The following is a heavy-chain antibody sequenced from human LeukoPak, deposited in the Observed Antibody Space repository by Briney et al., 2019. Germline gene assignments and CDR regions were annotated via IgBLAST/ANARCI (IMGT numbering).Heavy chain of an antibody. CDR3: TRDQSATARPYDY. CDR2: ITISGTYI. V-gene: IGHV3-21*01. CDR1: GFILSDYN. J-gene: IGHJ4*02. Sequence: GGSLRLSCAASGFILSDYNMNWARQAPGKGLEWVSFITISGTYITYADSVKGRFTISRDNAKNSLYLQMNSLRAEDTAVYYCTRDQSATARPYDYWGQGTLVTVSS. D-gene: IGHD1-26*01.